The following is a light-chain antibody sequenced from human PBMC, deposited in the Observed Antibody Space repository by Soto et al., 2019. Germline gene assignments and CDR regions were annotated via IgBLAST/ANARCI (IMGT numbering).Light chain of an antibody. J-gene: IGKJ1*01. CDR1: QSINFY. V-gene: IGKV1-39*01. Sequence: DIQMTQSPSSLSASVGDRVTITCRASQSINFYLNWYQQKPGKAPKLLISAASSLQSGVPSRFSGSGSGTDFTLTISSLKPEDFATNYCQQSYSTLMWTFGQGTKVDIK. CDR3: QQSYSTLMWT. CDR2: AAS.